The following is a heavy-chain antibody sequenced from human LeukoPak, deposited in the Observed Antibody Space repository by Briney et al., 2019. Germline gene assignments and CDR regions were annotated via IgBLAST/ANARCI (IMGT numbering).Heavy chain of an antibody. CDR3: ARQTVRRWLQLTRLYYFDY. Sequence: MSSETLSLTCTVSGGSISSSSYYWGWIRQPPGKGLEWIGSIYYSGSTYYNPSLKSRVTISVDTSKNQFSLKLSSVTAADTAVFYCARQTVRRWLQLTRLYYFDYWGQGTLVTVSS. D-gene: IGHD5-24*01. CDR2: IYYSGST. CDR1: GGSISSSSYY. J-gene: IGHJ4*02. V-gene: IGHV4-39*01.